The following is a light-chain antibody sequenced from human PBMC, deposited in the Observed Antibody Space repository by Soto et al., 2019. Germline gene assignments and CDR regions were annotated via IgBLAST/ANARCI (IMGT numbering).Light chain of an antibody. Sequence: DIVMTQSPDSLAVSLGEAATINCKSSQSLIFRSNNKNYLAWYQQKPGQPPKLLLYWASTRESGVPERFSGSGSGTDFTLTISNLQAEDVAVYYCQQYVSSPDTFGQGTRVEIK. J-gene: IGKJ1*01. CDR1: QSLIFRSNNKNY. CDR2: WAS. CDR3: QQYVSSPDT. V-gene: IGKV4-1*01.